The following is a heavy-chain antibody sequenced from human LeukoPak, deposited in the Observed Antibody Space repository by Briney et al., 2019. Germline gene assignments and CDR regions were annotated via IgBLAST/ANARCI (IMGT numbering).Heavy chain of an antibody. CDR2: INDYTGDT. J-gene: IGHJ6*02. D-gene: IGHD3-22*01. Sequence: AETLSLTCTVCGEFYTDYFGTWIRHSPGEGLEWIGEINDYTGDTKYNPSLNSRVSICLEKTTNKLSLEMRSVTDADTAVYYCARGCIAKIVVVHTFSYGMAVWGQGTTVTVSS. CDR1: GEFYTDYF. CDR3: ARGCIAKIVVVHTFSYGMAV. V-gene: IGHV4-34*01.